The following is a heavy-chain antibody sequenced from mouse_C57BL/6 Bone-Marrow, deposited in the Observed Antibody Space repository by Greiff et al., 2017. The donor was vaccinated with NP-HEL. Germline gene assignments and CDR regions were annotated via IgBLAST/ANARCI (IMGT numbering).Heavy chain of an antibody. V-gene: IGHV1-15*01. D-gene: IGHD3-2*02. J-gene: IGHJ4*01. CDR1: GYTFTDYE. CDR3: TGSRLRAY. Sequence: VQLQQSGAELVRPVASVTLSCKASGYTFTDYEMHWVKQTPVHGLEWIGAIDPETGGTAYNQKFKGKAILTADKSSSTAYMELRSLTSEDSAVYYCTGSRLRAYWGQGTSVTVSS. CDR2: IDPETGGT.